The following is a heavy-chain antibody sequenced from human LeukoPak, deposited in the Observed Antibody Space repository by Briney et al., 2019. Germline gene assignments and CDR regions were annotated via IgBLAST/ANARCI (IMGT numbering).Heavy chain of an antibody. CDR1: GYCFAAHD. D-gene: IGHD3/OR15-3a*01. V-gene: IGHV1-2*02. CDR2: ISPHNGDT. J-gene: IGHJ1*01. Sequence: GASVKVSCTASGYCFAAHDIHSVRQAPGQGLEWMGWISPHNGDTNYEQMFQGRLTLTRDTSISTVYMEVSRLRSDDAAVYYCAREGTVRELDYWGQGTLVTVSS. CDR3: AREGTVRELDY.